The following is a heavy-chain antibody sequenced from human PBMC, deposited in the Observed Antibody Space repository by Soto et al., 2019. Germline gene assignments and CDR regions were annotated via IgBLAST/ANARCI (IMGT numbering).Heavy chain of an antibody. CDR1: GFTFSSYA. D-gene: IGHD3-10*01. CDR2: IGVGGGDR. J-gene: IGHJ4*02. V-gene: IGHV3-23*01. Sequence: EVQLLESGGGLVQPGGSLRLSCAASGFTFSSYAMSWVRQAPGKGLEWVSIIGVGGGDRYYPESVKGRFTISRDNSRDTLYLEMNSLRYEDTAVYYCARVRFGELVWGQGTLVTVSS. CDR3: ARVRFGELV.